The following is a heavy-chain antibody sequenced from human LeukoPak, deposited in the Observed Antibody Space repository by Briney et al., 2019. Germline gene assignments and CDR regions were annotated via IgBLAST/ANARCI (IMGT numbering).Heavy chain of an antibody. CDR3: ATRGSYFDY. J-gene: IGHJ4*02. V-gene: IGHV3-23*01. CDR1: GFTFSGYA. D-gene: IGHD1-26*01. CDR2: ISGSGGST. Sequence: GGSLRLSCAASGFTFSGYAMSWVCQAPGKGLEWVSAISGSGGSTYYADSVKGRFTISRDNSKNTLYLQMNSLRAEDTAVYYCATRGSYFDYWGQGTLVTVSS.